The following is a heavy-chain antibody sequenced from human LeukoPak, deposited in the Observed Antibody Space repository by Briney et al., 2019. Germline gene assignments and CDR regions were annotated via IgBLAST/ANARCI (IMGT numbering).Heavy chain of an antibody. Sequence: SETLSLTCTVSGGSISSYYWSWIRQPAGKGLEWIGRIYTSGSTNYNPSLKSRVTMSVDTSKNQFSLKLSSVTAADTAVYYCARLVYYDSSGYYYDPDYWGQGTLVTVSS. D-gene: IGHD3-22*01. CDR1: GGSISSYY. J-gene: IGHJ4*02. CDR2: IYTSGST. V-gene: IGHV4-4*07. CDR3: ARLVYYDSSGYYYDPDY.